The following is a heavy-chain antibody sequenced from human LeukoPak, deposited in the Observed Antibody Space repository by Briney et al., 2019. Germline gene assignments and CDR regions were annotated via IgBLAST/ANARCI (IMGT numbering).Heavy chain of an antibody. J-gene: IGHJ4*02. Sequence: SETLSLTCTVSGGSISTYYWSWVRQSPGKGLEWIGHIDYSGSTNYNPSLESRVAMSVDTSKKQFSLKLSSVTAADTAVYYCARDVGYSYDYWGQGTLVTVSS. CDR3: ARDVGYSYDY. CDR2: IDYSGST. CDR1: GGSISTYY. D-gene: IGHD5-18*01. V-gene: IGHV4-59*01.